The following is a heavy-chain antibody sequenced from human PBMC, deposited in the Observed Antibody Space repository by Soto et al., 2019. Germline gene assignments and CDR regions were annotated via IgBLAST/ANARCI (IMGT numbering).Heavy chain of an antibody. CDR2: ISAYNGNT. Sequence: QVQLVQSGAEVKKPGASVKVSCKASGYTFTSYGISWVRQAPGQGLEWMGWISAYNGNTNYAQKLQGRVTMTTDTSTSKAYMELRSLRSDDTAVYYCARDLPPKYNWNYPSLGFDYWGQGTLVTVSS. J-gene: IGHJ4*02. D-gene: IGHD1-7*01. CDR1: GYTFTSYG. CDR3: ARDLPPKYNWNYPSLGFDY. V-gene: IGHV1-18*01.